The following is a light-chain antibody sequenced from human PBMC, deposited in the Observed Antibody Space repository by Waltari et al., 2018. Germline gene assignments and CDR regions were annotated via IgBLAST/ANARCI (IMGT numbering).Light chain of an antibody. Sequence: SASHSYSGSFLASYHQKPRQAPTLLLYGASSNATGIPATCISGRSSTYFTLPISSLEPDDYAVYYCQQYGSSPPYTFGQGTKLEI. CDR3: QQYGSSPPYT. J-gene: IGKJ2*01. V-gene: IGKV3-20*01. CDR2: GAS. CDR1: HSYSGSF.